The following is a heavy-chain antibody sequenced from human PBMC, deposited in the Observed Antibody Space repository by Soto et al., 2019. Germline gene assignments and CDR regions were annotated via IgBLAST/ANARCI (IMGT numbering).Heavy chain of an antibody. J-gene: IGHJ6*02. CDR2: ISGSGGVT. Sequence: GGSLRLACAASGFTFNSYAMGWVRQAPGKGLEWVAGISGSGGVTYSADSVKGRFTISRDNSKNILYLQMNSLRDEDTAVYYCVKGSADGGGYYYYSMDVWGQGAAVTVSS. CDR3: VKGSADGGGYYYYSMDV. D-gene: IGHD6-25*01. V-gene: IGHV3-23*01. CDR1: GFTFNSYA.